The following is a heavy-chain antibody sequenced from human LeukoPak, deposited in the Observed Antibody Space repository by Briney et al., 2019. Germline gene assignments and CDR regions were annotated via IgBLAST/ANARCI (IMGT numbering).Heavy chain of an antibody. CDR2: IYTSGST. CDR1: GGSISSGSYY. Sequence: PSETLSLTCTVSGGSISSGSYYWSWIRQPAGKGLEWIGRIYTSGSTNYNPSLKSRVTISVDTSKNQFSLKLSSVTTADKPLDYGARAKITDTALDDWGQGTLVTVSS. V-gene: IGHV4-61*02. CDR3: ARAKITDTALDD. J-gene: IGHJ4*02. D-gene: IGHD5-18*01.